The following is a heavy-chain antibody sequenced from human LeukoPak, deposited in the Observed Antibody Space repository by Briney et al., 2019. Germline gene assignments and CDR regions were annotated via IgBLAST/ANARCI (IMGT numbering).Heavy chain of an antibody. D-gene: IGHD3-10*01. J-gene: IGHJ4*02. CDR2: ISYDGSNK. Sequence: GALRLSFAAAGFPFSSYAMHWGRRAPGKGLEWVAVISYDGSNKYYADSVKGRFTISRDNSKNTLYLQMNSLRAEDTAVCYCAREEVWFGEYYFDYWGQGTLVTVSA. CDR3: AREEVWFGEYYFDY. CDR1: GFPFSSYA. V-gene: IGHV3-30-3*01.